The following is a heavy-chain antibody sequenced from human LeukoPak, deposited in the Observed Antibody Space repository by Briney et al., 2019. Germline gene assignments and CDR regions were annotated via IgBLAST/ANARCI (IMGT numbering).Heavy chain of an antibody. Sequence: ASVNVSCKASGRTFSSYAISWLRQAPGQGVEWMGVINPIGCSASNAHKFQGRVTMTRALSTSRVYMELSSLRSEDTAVYYCGRRTGYSSGWYSDCWGQGTLVTVSS. D-gene: IGHD6-19*01. CDR1: GRTFSSYA. V-gene: IGHV1-46*01. J-gene: IGHJ4*02. CDR3: GRRTGYSSGWYSDC. CDR2: INPIGCSA.